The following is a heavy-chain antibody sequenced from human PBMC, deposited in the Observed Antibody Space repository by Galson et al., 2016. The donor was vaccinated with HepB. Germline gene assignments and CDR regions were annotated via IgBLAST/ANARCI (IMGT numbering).Heavy chain of an antibody. J-gene: IGHJ4*02. CDR2: IHHSGAT. CDR3: SRGRYGRDFYFDF. D-gene: IGHD2-21*02. V-gene: IGHV4-34*01. Sequence: SETLSLTCAVYGGSFKDYLSWIRQPPGKGLEWIGEIHHSGATNYKPSLASRVTIWADTPRTQFSLRLTSVTAADPAVSYCSRGRYGRDFYFDFWGQGILVTGSS. CDR1: GGSFKDY.